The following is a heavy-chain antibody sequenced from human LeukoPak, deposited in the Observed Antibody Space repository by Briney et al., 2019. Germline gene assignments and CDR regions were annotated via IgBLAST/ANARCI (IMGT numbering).Heavy chain of an antibody. CDR2: FDPEDGET. CDR1: GYTLTELS. Sequence: ASVKVSCMVSGYTLTELSMHWVRQAPGKGLEWMGGFDPEDGETIYAQKFQGRVTMTEDTSTDTAYMELSSLRSEDTAVYYCATDRITIFGVVTMGYWGQGTLVTVSS. V-gene: IGHV1-24*01. J-gene: IGHJ4*02. CDR3: ATDRITIFGVVTMGY. D-gene: IGHD3-3*01.